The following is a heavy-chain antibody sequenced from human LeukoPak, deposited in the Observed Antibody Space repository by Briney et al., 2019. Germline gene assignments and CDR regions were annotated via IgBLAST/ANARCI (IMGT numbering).Heavy chain of an antibody. Sequence: PGGSLRLSCAASGFTFSSYSMNWVRQAPGKGLEWVSAISGSGGSTYYADSVKGRFTISRDNSKNTLYLQMNSLRAEDTAVYYCAKDPTPYYYDSSGYRDYWGQGTLVTVSS. CDR3: AKDPTPYYYDSSGYRDY. CDR1: GFTFSSYS. V-gene: IGHV3-23*01. CDR2: ISGSGGST. D-gene: IGHD3-22*01. J-gene: IGHJ4*02.